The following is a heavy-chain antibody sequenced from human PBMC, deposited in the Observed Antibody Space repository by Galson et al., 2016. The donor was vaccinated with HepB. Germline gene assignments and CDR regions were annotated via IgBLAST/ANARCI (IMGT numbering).Heavy chain of an antibody. V-gene: IGHV3-53*01. CDR3: AKAYGVDSYHFND. CDR1: GFRVSGNY. J-gene: IGHJ4*02. CDR2: IYSGGRT. Sequence: SLRLSCAASGFRVSGNYMNWVRQAPGKGLEWVSIIYSGGRTYYADSVKGRFTLSRDNSKNTVYPQMDRLRAEDTAVYYCAKAYGVDSYHFNDWGQGTLVIVSS. D-gene: IGHD2/OR15-2a*01.